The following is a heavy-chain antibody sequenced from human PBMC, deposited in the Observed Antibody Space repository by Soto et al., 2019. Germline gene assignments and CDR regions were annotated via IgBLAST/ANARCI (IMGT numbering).Heavy chain of an antibody. Sequence: QVQLVESGGGVVQPGRSLRLSCAASGFNFNYHGMHWVRQAPGKGLEWVAMIWSDGSIKYYADSVKGRFTVSRDNSRNTLYLQMDSLRAEDTAVYYCARDGVWLGEPWGQGTTVTVSS. V-gene: IGHV3-33*01. J-gene: IGHJ6*02. CDR3: ARDGVWLGEP. CDR2: IWSDGSIK. D-gene: IGHD3-10*01. CDR1: GFNFNYHG.